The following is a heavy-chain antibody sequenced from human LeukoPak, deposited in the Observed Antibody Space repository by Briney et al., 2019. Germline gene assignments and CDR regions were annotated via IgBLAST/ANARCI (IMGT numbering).Heavy chain of an antibody. J-gene: IGHJ4*02. Sequence: GGSLRLYCAASGFTFSDYYMSWIRQAPGKGLEWVSYISSSGSTIYYADSVKGRFTISRDNAKNSLYLHMNSLRAEDTAVYYCARDPRPMAPLDYWGQGTLVTVSS. D-gene: IGHD3-10*01. V-gene: IGHV3-11*04. CDR3: ARDPRPMAPLDY. CDR1: GFTFSDYY. CDR2: ISSSGSTI.